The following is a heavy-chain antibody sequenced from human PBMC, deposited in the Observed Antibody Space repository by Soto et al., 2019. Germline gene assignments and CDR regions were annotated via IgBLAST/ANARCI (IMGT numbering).Heavy chain of an antibody. Sequence: GGSLRLSCAASGFTFSSYAMHWVRQAPGKGLEWVSAISGSGGSTYYADSVKGRFTISRDNSKNTLYLQMNSLRVEDTAVYYCVKPDSSGYFGAFDIWGQGTMVTVSS. CDR3: VKPDSSGYFGAFDI. D-gene: IGHD3-22*01. J-gene: IGHJ3*02. CDR1: GFTFSSYA. CDR2: ISGSGGST. V-gene: IGHV3-23*01.